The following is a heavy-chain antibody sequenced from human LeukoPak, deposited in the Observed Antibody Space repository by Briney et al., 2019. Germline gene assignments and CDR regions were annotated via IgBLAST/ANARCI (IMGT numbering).Heavy chain of an antibody. CDR1: GYTFTGYY. CDR3: ARAPKVAARPVTIDY. D-gene: IGHD6-6*01. J-gene: IGHJ4*02. V-gene: IGHV1-2*02. Sequence: GASVKVSCKASGYTFTGYYMHWVRQAPGQGLEWMGWINPNSGGTNYAQKFQGRVTMTRDTSISTAYMELSRLRSDDTAVYYCARAPKVAARPVTIDYWGQGTLVTVSS. CDR2: INPNSGGT.